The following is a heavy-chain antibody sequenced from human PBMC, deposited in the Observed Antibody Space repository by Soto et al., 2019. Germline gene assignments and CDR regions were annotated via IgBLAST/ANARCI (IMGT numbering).Heavy chain of an antibody. J-gene: IGHJ6*02. Sequence: QVQLVQSGAEVKKPGSSVKVSCKASGGTFSSYAISWVRQAPGQGLEWMGGIIPIFGTANYAQKFQGRVTITADESTSTAYMELSSLRSEDTAVYYCARANPNLGRVVVAATPDYYYYGMDVWGQGTTVTVSS. V-gene: IGHV1-69*01. CDR2: IIPIFGTA. CDR1: GGTFSSYA. D-gene: IGHD2-15*01. CDR3: ARANPNLGRVVVAATPDYYYYGMDV.